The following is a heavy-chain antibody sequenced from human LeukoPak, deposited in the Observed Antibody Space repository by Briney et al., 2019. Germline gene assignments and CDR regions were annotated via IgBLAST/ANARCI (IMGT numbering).Heavy chain of an antibody. D-gene: IGHD4-17*01. CDR3: AKGQTTRYYYYGMDV. Sequence: GGSLRLSCAASRLTFSSYAMSWVRPAPGKGLEWVSAISGSGGSTYYADSVKGRFTISRDNSKNTLYLQMNSLRAEDTAVYYCAKGQTTRYYYYGMDVWGKGTTVTVSS. CDR2: ISGSGGST. V-gene: IGHV3-23*01. CDR1: RLTFSSYA. J-gene: IGHJ6*04.